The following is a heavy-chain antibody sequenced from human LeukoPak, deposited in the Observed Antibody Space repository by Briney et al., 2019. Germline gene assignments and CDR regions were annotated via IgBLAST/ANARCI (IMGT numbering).Heavy chain of an antibody. D-gene: IGHD2-15*01. Sequence: GGSLRLSCAASGFIFSSYSMNWVRQAPGKGLEWVSSISSSSSYIYYADSVKGRFTISRDNAKNSLYLQMNSLRAEDTAVYYCAREPTDCSGGSCYPGGWFDPSGQGTLVTVSS. CDR3: AREPTDCSGGSCYPGGWFDP. V-gene: IGHV3-21*01. CDR1: GFIFSSYS. CDR2: ISSSSSYI. J-gene: IGHJ5*02.